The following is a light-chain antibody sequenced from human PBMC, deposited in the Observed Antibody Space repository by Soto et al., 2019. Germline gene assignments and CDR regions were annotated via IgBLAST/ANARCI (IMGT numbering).Light chain of an antibody. CDR3: QQYDGSTWT. CDR1: QSVSSTS. CDR2: DTS. Sequence: EIGLTKSPGILSLSPGERATLSCRASQSVSSTSFAWYQLRPGQAPRLLIYDTSARAGGIPARFSGSGSGTDFILTIGRLEPEDFAVYFCQQYDGSTWTFGQGTKVDIK. J-gene: IGKJ1*01. V-gene: IGKV3-20*01.